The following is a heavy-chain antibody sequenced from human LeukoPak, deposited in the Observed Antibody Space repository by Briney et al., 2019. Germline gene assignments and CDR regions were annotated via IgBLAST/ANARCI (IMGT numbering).Heavy chain of an antibody. CDR1: GFTFSSYG. CDR2: ISYDGSNK. Sequence: GGSLRLSCAASGFTFSSYGMHWVRQAPGKGLEWVAVISYDGSNKYYADSVKGRFTISRDNSKNTLYLQMNSLRAEDTAVYYCARDYGSGSYHPWGQGTLVTVSS. CDR3: ARDYGSGSYHP. D-gene: IGHD3-10*01. V-gene: IGHV3-30*03. J-gene: IGHJ5*02.